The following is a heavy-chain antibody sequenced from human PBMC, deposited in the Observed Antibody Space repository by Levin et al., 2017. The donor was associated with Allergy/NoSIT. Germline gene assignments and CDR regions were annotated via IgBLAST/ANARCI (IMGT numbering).Heavy chain of an antibody. CDR3: ASRIKAPGGLDV. D-gene: IGHD3-10*01. V-gene: IGHV3-21*01. CDR2: ISSSSAYI. CDR1: GVTSNNYT. J-gene: IGHJ6*02. Sequence: GGSLRLSCVVSGVTSNNYTVTWVRQPPGKGLEWVSSISSSSAYIHYADSVKCRFTVSRDNAQKSLYLQMNSLRAEDTAIYYCASRIKAPGGLDVWGQGTAVTVSS.